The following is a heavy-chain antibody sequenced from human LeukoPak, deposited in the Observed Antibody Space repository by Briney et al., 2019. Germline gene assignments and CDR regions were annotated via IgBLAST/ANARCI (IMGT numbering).Heavy chain of an antibody. J-gene: IGHJ4*02. V-gene: IGHV4-38-2*02. CDR3: ARDSTALWFGELLMDY. D-gene: IGHD3-10*01. CDR2: IYHSGST. Sequence: SETLSLTCAVSGYSISSGYYWGWIRQPPGKGLEWIGSIYHSGSTYYNPSLKSRVTISVDTSKNQFSLKLSSVTAADTAVYYCARDSTALWFGELLMDYWGQGTLATVSS. CDR1: GYSISSGYY.